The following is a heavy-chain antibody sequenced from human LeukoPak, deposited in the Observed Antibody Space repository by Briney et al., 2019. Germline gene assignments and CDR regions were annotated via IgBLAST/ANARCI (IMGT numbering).Heavy chain of an antibody. CDR2: MNPNSGNT. D-gene: IGHD6-13*01. J-gene: IGHJ4*02. CDR3: ARIAAAGNRRLNY. CDR1: GYTFTSYD. V-gene: IGHV1-8*01. Sequence: ASVKVSCKASGYTFTSYDINWVRQANGRGLEWMGWMNPNSGNTGYAQKFQGRITMTRNTSISTAYMELSSLTSEDTAVYYCARIAAAGNRRLNYWGQGTLVTVSS.